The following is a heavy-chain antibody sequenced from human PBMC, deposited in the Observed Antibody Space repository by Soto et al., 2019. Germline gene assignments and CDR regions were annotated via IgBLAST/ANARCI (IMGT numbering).Heavy chain of an antibody. J-gene: IGHJ3*02. D-gene: IGHD3-9*01. V-gene: IGHV3-48*03. CDR1: GFTFSSYE. Sequence: GGSLRLSCAASGFTFSSYEMNWVRQAPGKGLEWVSYISSSGSTIYYADSVKGRFTISRDNAKNSLYLQMNSLRAEDTAVYYCAREVRDILTGHDAFDIWGQRTMVTVSS. CDR2: ISSSGSTI. CDR3: AREVRDILTGHDAFDI.